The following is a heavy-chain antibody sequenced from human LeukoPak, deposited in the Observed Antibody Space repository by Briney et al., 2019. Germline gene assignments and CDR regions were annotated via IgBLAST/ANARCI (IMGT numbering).Heavy chain of an antibody. CDR3: ADYGSYYRY. CDR2: ISGNSGTT. J-gene: IGHJ4*02. D-gene: IGHD1-26*01. CDR1: GFTFSNYV. Sequence: GGSLRLSCAASGFTFSNYVMSCVRQAPGKGLEWVSVISGNSGTTYYADSVKGRFTISRDNSKNTLYLQMNSLRAEDTAAYYCADYGSYYRYWGQGTLVTVSS. V-gene: IGHV3-23*01.